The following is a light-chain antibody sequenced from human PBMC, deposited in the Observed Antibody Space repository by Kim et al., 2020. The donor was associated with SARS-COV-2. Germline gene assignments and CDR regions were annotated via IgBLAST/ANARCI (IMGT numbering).Light chain of an antibody. CDR1: QSISSY. CDR3: QQSYSTPYT. Sequence: DIQVTQSPSSLSASVGDRVTITCRASQSISSYLNWYQQKPGKAPKLLIYAASSLQSGVPSRFSGSGSETDFTLTISSLQPEDFATYYCQQSYSTPYTFGQGTKLEI. CDR2: AAS. J-gene: IGKJ2*01. V-gene: IGKV1-39*01.